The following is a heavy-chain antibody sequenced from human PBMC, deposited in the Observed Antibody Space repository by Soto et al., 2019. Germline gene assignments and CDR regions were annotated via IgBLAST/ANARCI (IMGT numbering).Heavy chain of an antibody. CDR1: GGTFNNYA. J-gene: IGHJ4*02. Sequence: QVQLVQSGAEVKKPGSSVKVSCKASGGTFNNYAVTWVRQAPGQGLEWMGGIITILGTPNYAQRFEGRVTITADTSTSTAYMELSSLRSDDTAVYYCASSYGTSWYGDYWGQGTLVTVSS. V-gene: IGHV1-69*06. CDR2: IITILGTP. CDR3: ASSYGTSWYGDY. D-gene: IGHD6-13*01.